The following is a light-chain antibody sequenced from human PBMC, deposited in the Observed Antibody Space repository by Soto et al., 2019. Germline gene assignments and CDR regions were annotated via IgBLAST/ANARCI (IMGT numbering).Light chain of an antibody. CDR1: QSVNIY. CDR2: GAS. J-gene: IGKJ1*01. CDR3: QHYGSSRT. Sequence: EIVMTQSPATLSVSPGERATLSCRASQSVNIYLAWYQQKPGQAPRLLIFGASHRATGIPARFSGSGSGTDFTLTISRLEPEDFAVYYCQHYGSSRTFGQGTKVDI. V-gene: IGKV3-20*01.